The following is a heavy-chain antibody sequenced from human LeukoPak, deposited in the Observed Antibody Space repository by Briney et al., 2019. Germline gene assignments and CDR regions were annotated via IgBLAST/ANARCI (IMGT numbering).Heavy chain of an antibody. V-gene: IGHV1-18*04. D-gene: IGHD2-2*01. J-gene: IGHJ3*02. CDR1: GYTFTSYG. Sequence: ASVKVSCKASGYTFTSYGVSWVRQALGQGLEWMGWISAYNGNTNYAQKLQGRVTMTTDTSTSTAYMELRSLRSDDTAVYYCARGPGYCSSTSCAPVPQGDAFDIWGQGTMVTVSS. CDR3: ARGPGYCSSTSCAPVPQGDAFDI. CDR2: ISAYNGNT.